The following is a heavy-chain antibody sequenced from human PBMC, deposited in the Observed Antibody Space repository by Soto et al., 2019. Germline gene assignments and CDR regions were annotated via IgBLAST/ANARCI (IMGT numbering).Heavy chain of an antibody. CDR1: GGTFSSYA. D-gene: IGHD6-19*01. CDR3: ARHGIGVATTRRYYYYGMDV. CDR2: IIPIFGTA. J-gene: IGHJ6*02. V-gene: IGHV1-69*13. Sequence: GASVKVSCKASGGTFSSYAISWVRQAPGQGLEWMGGIIPIFGTANYAQKFQGRVTITADESTSTAYMELSSLRSEDTAVYYCARHGIGVATTRRYYYYGMDVWGQGTTVTVSS.